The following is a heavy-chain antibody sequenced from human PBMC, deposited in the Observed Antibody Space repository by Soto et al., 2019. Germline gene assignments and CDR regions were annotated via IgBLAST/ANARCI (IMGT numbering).Heavy chain of an antibody. CDR2: ISYDGNNK. CDR1: GFTFSNYA. CDR3: ASDTGRVGIVVVLTAGGFDY. J-gene: IGHJ4*02. V-gene: IGHV3-30-3*01. Sequence: QVQLVESGGGVVQPGRSLRLSCAASGFTFSNYAMHWVRQAPGKGLECVALISYDGNNKHYTDSVKDRFTISRDNSKNTLYLQMNRLTPAHTAVYYCASDTGRVGIVVVLTAGGFDYWGQGARVTVSS. D-gene: IGHD2-2*01.